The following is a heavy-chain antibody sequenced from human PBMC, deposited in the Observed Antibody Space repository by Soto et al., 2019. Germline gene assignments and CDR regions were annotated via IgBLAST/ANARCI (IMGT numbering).Heavy chain of an antibody. D-gene: IGHD3-3*01. CDR1: GYTFTSYG. Sequence: ASVKVSCKASGYTFTSYGISWVRQAPGQGLEWMGWISAHNGNTNYAQKLQGRVTMTTDTSTSTAYMELRSLRSDDTAVYYCARAPVRFLEWLPIGTFDYWGQGTLVTVS. CDR3: ARAPVRFLEWLPIGTFDY. CDR2: ISAHNGNT. V-gene: IGHV1-18*01. J-gene: IGHJ4*02.